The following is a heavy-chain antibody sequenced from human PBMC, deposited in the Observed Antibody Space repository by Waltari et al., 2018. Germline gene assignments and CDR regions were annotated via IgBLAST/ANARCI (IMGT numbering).Heavy chain of an antibody. CDR1: GGSISSSSYY. D-gene: IGHD3-3*01. CDR2: IYYSGST. J-gene: IGHJ4*02. Sequence: QLQLQESGPGLVKPSETLSLTCTVSGGSISSSSYYWGWIRQPPGKGLEWIGSIYYSGSTYYNPSLKSRVTISVDTSKNQFSLKLSSVTAADTAVYYCASPPANYDFWSGYFGYWGQGTLVTVSS. CDR3: ASPPANYDFWSGYFGY. V-gene: IGHV4-39*07.